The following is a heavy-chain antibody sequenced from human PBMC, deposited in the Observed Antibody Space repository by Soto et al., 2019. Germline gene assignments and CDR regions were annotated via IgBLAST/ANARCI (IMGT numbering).Heavy chain of an antibody. Sequence: SETLSLTCAVYCGSFSGYYWSWIRQPPGKGMERIGEINHSGSTNYNPSLKSRVTISVDTSKNQFSLKLSSVTAADTAVYYCARGFRYYGSGSYGMDVWGQGTTVT. V-gene: IGHV4-34*01. CDR1: CGSFSGYY. CDR2: INHSGST. D-gene: IGHD3-10*01. J-gene: IGHJ6*02. CDR3: ARGFRYYGSGSYGMDV.